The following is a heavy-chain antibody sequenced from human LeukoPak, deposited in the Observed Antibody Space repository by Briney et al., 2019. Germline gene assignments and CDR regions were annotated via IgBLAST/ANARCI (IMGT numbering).Heavy chain of an antibody. Sequence: GGSLRLSCAASGFTFSSYWMSWVRQSPGKGPEWVANIKQDESERYTVDSVKGRFTISRDNAKNSVYLHMNSLRAEDTALYYCARLSAYYYGSFFYYYMDVWGKGTTVTVSS. CDR3: ARLSAYYYGSFFYYYMDV. D-gene: IGHD3-10*01. CDR2: IKQDESER. V-gene: IGHV3-7*01. CDR1: GFTFSSYW. J-gene: IGHJ6*03.